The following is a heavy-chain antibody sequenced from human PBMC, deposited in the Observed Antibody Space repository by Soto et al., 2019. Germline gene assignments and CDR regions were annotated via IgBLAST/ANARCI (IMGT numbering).Heavy chain of an antibody. J-gene: IGHJ5*02. V-gene: IGHV5-51*01. CDR1: GYSFTSYW. CDR2: IYPGDSDT. CDR3: ARHISEWQQLGGRFDP. D-gene: IGHD6-13*01. Sequence: GESLKNSCKGSGYSFTSYWIGWVRQMPGKGLEWMGIIYPGDSDTRYSPSFQGQVTISADKSISTAYLQWSSLKASDTAMYYCARHISEWQQLGGRFDPWGPGTIVTVYS.